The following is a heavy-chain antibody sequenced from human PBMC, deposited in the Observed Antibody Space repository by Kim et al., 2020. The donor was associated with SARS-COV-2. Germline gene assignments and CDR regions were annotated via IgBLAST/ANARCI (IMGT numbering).Heavy chain of an antibody. J-gene: IGHJ4*02. V-gene: IGHV3-74*01. CDR2: INSDGSST. D-gene: IGHD6-19*01. CDR3: ARAPRSGWSFYDY. Sequence: GGSLRLSCAASGFTFSSYWMHWVRQAPGKGLVCVSRINSDGSSTTYADSVKGRFTISRDNAKNTLYLQMNSLRAEDTAVYYCARAPRSGWSFYDYWGQGTLVTVSS. CDR1: GFTFSSYW.